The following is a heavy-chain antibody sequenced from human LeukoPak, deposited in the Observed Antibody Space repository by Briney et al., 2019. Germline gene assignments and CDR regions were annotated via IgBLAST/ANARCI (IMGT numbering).Heavy chain of an antibody. J-gene: IGHJ4*02. D-gene: IGHD5-18*01. CDR1: AYTFTGYY. CDR3: ARDLRLGRGYSYGV. V-gene: IGHV1-2*06. Sequence: GASVKVSSKACAYTFTGYYMHWVRQAPGQGLEWMGRINPNSGGTNYAQKFQGRVTMTRDTSISTAYMELSRLRSDDTAVYYCARDLRLGRGYSYGVWGQGTLVTVSS. CDR2: INPNSGGT.